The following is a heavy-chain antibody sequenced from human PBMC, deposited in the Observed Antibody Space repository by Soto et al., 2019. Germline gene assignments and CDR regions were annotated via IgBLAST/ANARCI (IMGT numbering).Heavy chain of an antibody. CDR2: ISGSGGST. Sequence: EVQLLESGGGLVQPGGSLRLSCAASGFTFSSYAMSWVRQAPGTGLEWVSAISGSGGSTYYADSVKGRFTISRDNSKNTLYLQMNSLRAEDTAVYYCAKLQMVATIFFDYWGQGTLVTVSS. D-gene: IGHD5-12*01. J-gene: IGHJ4*02. V-gene: IGHV3-23*01. CDR3: AKLQMVATIFFDY. CDR1: GFTFSSYA.